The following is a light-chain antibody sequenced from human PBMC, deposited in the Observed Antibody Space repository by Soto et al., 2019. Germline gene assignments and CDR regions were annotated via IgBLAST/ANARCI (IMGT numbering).Light chain of an antibody. Sequence: DSQMTPSPSSLSASVGDRVTISCRASQNIDKYLNWYQHKPGKAPTLLINATYHLRSGVPTRFRGSGSGTLFTLTHNSPQHDDRATSDCHQNYDEPDPFGRGTKVEL. CDR3: HQNYDEPDP. CDR2: ATY. CDR1: QNIDKY. J-gene: IGKJ1*01. V-gene: IGKV1-39*01.